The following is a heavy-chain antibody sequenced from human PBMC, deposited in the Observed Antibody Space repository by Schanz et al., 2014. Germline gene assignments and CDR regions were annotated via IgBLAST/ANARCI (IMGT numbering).Heavy chain of an antibody. J-gene: IGHJ4*02. CDR1: GFTFRTYS. D-gene: IGHD4-17*01. CDR3: ARDAVTSVLTPGFYY. CDR2: ISSSSSTI. V-gene: IGHV3-48*04. Sequence: EVQLLESGGTVVQPGGSLRLSCAASGFTFRTYSMNWVRQAPGKGLEWISYISSSSSTIYYTDSVKGRFTISRDNAKKSLYLRMNSLRAEDTAVYYCARDAVTSVLTPGFYYWGQGTLVTVSS.